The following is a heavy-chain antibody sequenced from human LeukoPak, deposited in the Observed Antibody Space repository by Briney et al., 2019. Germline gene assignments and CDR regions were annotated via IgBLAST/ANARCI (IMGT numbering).Heavy chain of an antibody. CDR2: IYSGGST. CDR3: ARDLTGFDY. D-gene: IGHD3-9*01. CDR1: GSTFSSYS. J-gene: IGHJ4*02. Sequence: PGGSLSLTCAASGSTFSSYSMNWVRQAPGKGLEWVSVIYSGGSTYYADSVKGRFTISRDNSKNTLYLQMNSLRAEDTAVYYCARDLTGFDYWGQGTLVTVSS. V-gene: IGHV3-53*01.